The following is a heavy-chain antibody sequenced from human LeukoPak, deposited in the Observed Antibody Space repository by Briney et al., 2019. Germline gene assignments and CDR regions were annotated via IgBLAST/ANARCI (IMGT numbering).Heavy chain of an antibody. CDR2: ISSSSSSI. J-gene: IGHJ4*02. CDR1: RFAFSDYG. Sequence: GGSLRLSCAASRFAFSDYGMSWVRQAPGKGLEWVSYISSSSSSIYYADSVKGRFTISRDNTKKSLFLQMNSLRAEDTAVYYCARGRGTSSMHPRSSRLDYWGQGTLVTVSS. D-gene: IGHD3-16*01. CDR3: ARGRGTSSMHPRSSRLDY. V-gene: IGHV3-48*01.